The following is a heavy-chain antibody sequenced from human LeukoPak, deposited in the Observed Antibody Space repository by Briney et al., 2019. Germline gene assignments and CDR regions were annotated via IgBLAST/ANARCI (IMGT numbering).Heavy chain of an antibody. CDR2: ISSSGGTI. D-gene: IGHD2-2*01. V-gene: IGHV3-48*03. CDR1: GFTFSSYA. Sequence: PGGSLRLSCAASGFTFSSYAMSWVRQAPGKGLEWVSYISSSGGTIYYADSVKGRFTISRDNAKNSLYLQMNSLRAEDTAVYYCARDLSYCTITGCSYYYYGMDVWGRGTTVTVSS. J-gene: IGHJ6*02. CDR3: ARDLSYCTITGCSYYYYGMDV.